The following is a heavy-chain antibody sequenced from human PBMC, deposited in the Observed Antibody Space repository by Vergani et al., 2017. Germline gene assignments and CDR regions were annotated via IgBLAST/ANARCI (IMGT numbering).Heavy chain of an antibody. CDR1: GFPFSSYA. D-gene: IGHD1-1*01. CDR2: ISGSGGST. J-gene: IGHJ4*02. Sequence: EVQLLESGGGLVQPGGSLRLSCAASGFPFSSYAMSWVRQAPGKGLEWVSAISGSGGSTYYADSVKGRFTISRDNSKTTLYLQMNSLRAEDTAVYYCAKDRYRTRGASYFDYWGQGTLVTVSS. CDR3: AKDRYRTRGASYFDY. V-gene: IGHV3-23*01.